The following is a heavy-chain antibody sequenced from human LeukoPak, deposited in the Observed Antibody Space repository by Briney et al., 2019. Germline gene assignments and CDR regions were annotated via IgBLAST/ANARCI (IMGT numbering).Heavy chain of an antibody. D-gene: IGHD3/OR15-3a*01. V-gene: IGHV4-59*01. CDR2: IHYSGST. CDR1: GGSISSYY. J-gene: IGHJ4*02. Sequence: KTSETLSLTCTVSGGSISSYYRSWIRQPPGKGLEWMGYIHYSGSTNYNPSLKRRVTISVDTSKNQFSLKLSSVTAADTAVYYCARARYHTEMTYFRTVYYFDYWGQGTLVTVSS. CDR3: ARARYHTEMTYFRTVYYFDY.